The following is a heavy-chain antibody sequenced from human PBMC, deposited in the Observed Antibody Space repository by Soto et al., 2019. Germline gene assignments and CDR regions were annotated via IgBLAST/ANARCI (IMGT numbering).Heavy chain of an antibody. Sequence: SETLSLTCSVSGGSISGGVYYWSWIRQHPGKGLEWIGYIYYSGSTYYNPSLKSRLTISVDTSKNQFSLKLSSVTAADTAVYYWARGSGWADFDFWGHGTLVTVSS. V-gene: IGHV4-31*03. D-gene: IGHD1-26*01. J-gene: IGHJ4*01. CDR3: ARGSGWADFDF. CDR1: GGSISGGVYY. CDR2: IYYSGST.